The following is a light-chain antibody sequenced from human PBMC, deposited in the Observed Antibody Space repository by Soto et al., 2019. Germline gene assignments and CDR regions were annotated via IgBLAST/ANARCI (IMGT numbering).Light chain of an antibody. V-gene: IGLV2-14*01. Sequence: QSVLTQPASVSGSPGQSITISCTGTSSDVGGYNYVSWFQQHPGTAPNLMIYDVYRRPSGVSYRFSGSKSGNTASPTISGLQAEDEADYYCSSYTTSSTVVFGGGTKLTVL. CDR2: DVY. CDR1: SSDVGGYNY. CDR3: SSYTTSSTVV. J-gene: IGLJ2*01.